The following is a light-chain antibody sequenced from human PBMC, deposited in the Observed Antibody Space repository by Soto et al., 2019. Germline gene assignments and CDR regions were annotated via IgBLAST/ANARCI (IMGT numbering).Light chain of an antibody. V-gene: IGKV4-1*01. CDR3: HQYYDTVWT. J-gene: IGKJ1*01. Sequence: DIVMTQSPDSLAVSLGEGATINCKSSQSVLYRSNNKNYLAWYQQKPGQPPKLLIYWASTRESGVPDRFSGSGSATDFTLTISSLQAEDVAVYYCHQYYDTVWTFGQGTKVEIK. CDR1: QSVLYRSNNKNY. CDR2: WAS.